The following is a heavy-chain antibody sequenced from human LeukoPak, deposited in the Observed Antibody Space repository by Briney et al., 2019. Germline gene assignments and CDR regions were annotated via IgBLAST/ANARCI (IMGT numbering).Heavy chain of an antibody. J-gene: IGHJ4*02. CDR3: ASRGTTEPQHY. CDR1: GGSFSGYY. Sequence: SETLSLTCAVYGGSFSGYYWSWIRQPPGKGLEWIGEINHSGSTNYNPSLKSRVTISVDTSKNQFSLKLSSVTAADTAVYYGASRGTTEPQHYWGQGTLVTVSS. V-gene: IGHV4-34*01. CDR2: INHSGST. D-gene: IGHD4-11*01.